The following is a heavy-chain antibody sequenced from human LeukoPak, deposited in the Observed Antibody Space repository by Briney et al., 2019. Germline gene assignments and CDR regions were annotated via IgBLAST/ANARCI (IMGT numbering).Heavy chain of an antibody. CDR3: ARDSSLLISRFGLAV. J-gene: IGHJ3*01. CDR2: ISSSSSYI. D-gene: IGHD3-10*01. CDR1: GFTFSSYS. V-gene: IGHV3-21*01. Sequence: PGGSLRLSCAASGFTFSSYSMNWLRQAPGKGLEWVSSISSSSSYIYYADSVKGRSTISRDNAKNSLYLQMNSLRAEDTAVYYCARDSSLLISRFGLAVWGQGTMVTVSS.